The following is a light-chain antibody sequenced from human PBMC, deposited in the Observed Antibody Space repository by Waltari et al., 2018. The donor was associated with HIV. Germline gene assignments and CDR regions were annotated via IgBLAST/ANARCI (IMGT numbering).Light chain of an antibody. CDR2: QDT. CDR3: QAWDSGTIV. Sequence: SYDLTQPPSVSVSSGQTATVTCSAVNLRHNYVSWYQQRSGQSPVLVIYQDTKRPPGIPERFFGSTSENTATLTIYETQPLDEAHYSCQAWDSGTIVFGGGTNLTVL. CDR1: NLRHNY. J-gene: IGLJ3*02. V-gene: IGLV3-1*01.